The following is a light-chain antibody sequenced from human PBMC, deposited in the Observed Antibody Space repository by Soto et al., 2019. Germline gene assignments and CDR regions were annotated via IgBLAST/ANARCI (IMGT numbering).Light chain of an antibody. Sequence: EIVLTQSPGTLSLSPGERATLSCRASQSVISTYLAWYQQKPGQAPRLLIYGASSRATGIPDRFSGSGSGTDFTLTISSLEPEDFAVYYCQQRSNWPPEFTFGPGTKVDI. V-gene: IGKV3D-20*02. CDR2: GAS. CDR3: QQRSNWPPEFT. J-gene: IGKJ3*01. CDR1: QSVISTY.